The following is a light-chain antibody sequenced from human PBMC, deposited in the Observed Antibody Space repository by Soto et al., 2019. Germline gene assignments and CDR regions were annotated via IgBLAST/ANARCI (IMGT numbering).Light chain of an antibody. CDR2: GAS. Sequence: EIVMTQSQATLSVSPGERATLSCGASQSVRTSLAWYQQKPGQAPRLLIHGASTSAPGIPARVSGSGSGTDFTRTISSLQSEDFADYYCHQYYYWPQTFGQGTKVDIK. V-gene: IGKV3-15*01. J-gene: IGKJ1*01. CDR3: HQYYYWPQT. CDR1: QSVRTS.